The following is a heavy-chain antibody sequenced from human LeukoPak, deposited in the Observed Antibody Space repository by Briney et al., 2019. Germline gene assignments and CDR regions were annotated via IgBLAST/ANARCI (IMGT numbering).Heavy chain of an antibody. J-gene: IGHJ5*02. V-gene: IGHV4-59*01. CDR1: GGSISSYY. CDR2: IYYSGST. D-gene: IGHD2-2*01. CDR3: AREGGGYCSSTSCFPPYNWFDP. Sequence: PSETLSLTCTVSGGSISSYYWSWIRQPPGKGLEWIGYIYYSGSTNYNPSLKSRVTISVDTSKIQFSLKLSSVTAADTAVYYCAREGGGYCSSTSCFPPYNWFDPWGQGTLVTVSS.